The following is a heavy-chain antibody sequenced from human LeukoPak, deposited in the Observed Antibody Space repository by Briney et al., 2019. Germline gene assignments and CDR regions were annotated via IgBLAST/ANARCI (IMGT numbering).Heavy chain of an antibody. CDR1: GGSVSSGSYY. D-gene: IGHD3-22*01. Sequence: SETLSLTCTVSGGSVSSGSYYWSWIRQPPGKGLEWIGYMYYSGSTNYNPSLKSRVTISGDTSKNQFSLKLSSVTAADTAVYYCARGYYYDSSGYYASSEWYFDLWGRGTLVTVSS. V-gene: IGHV4-61*01. CDR3: ARGYYYDSSGYYASSEWYFDL. J-gene: IGHJ2*01. CDR2: MYYSGST.